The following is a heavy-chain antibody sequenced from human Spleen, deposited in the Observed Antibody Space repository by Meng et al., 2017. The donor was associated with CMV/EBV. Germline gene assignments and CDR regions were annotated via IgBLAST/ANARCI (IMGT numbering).Heavy chain of an antibody. D-gene: IGHD1-26*01. J-gene: IGHJ6*02. Sequence: WVRQPPGKGLEWMGWMNPNSGAAKYAQKFQGRVTMTRDTSLSTAYMELSGLTSDDTAVYYCARREGATNTYYYYYVMDVWGQGTTVTVSS. V-gene: IGHV1-2*02. CDR2: MNPNSGAA. CDR3: ARREGATNTYYYYYVMDV.